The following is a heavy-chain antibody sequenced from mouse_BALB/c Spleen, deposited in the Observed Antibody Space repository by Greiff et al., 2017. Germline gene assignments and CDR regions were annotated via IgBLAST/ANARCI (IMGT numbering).Heavy chain of an antibody. CDR2: IWSGGST. V-gene: IGHV2-2*02. CDR1: GFSLTSYG. D-gene: IGHD2-3*01. Sequence: QVQLKESGPGLVQPSQSLSITCTASGFSLTSYGVHWVRQSPGKGLEWLGVIWSGGSTDYNAAFISRLSISKDNSKSQVFFKMNSLQANDTAIYYCARDDGSVSYAMDYWGQGTSVTVSS. CDR3: ARDDGSVSYAMDY. J-gene: IGHJ4*01.